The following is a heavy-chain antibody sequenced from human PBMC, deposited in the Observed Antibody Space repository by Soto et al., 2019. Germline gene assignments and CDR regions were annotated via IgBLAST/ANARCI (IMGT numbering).Heavy chain of an antibody. J-gene: IGHJ4*02. CDR3: AKIESTFFYDSNGYYPFDY. CDR1: GFTISNYA. D-gene: IGHD3-22*01. V-gene: IGHV3-23*01. CDR2: LSGSGVST. Sequence: GGSLRLSCAASGFTISNYAMTWVRQAPGKGLEWVSALSGSGVSTYYADSVMGRFTISRDNSKNTVYLQMNSLRAEDTAVYYCAKIESTFFYDSNGYYPFDYWRQGTLVTVSS.